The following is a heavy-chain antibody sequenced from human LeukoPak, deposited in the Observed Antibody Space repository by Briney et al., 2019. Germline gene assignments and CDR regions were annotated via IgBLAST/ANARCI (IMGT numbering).Heavy chain of an antibody. D-gene: IGHD2-15*01. CDR3: ARIGYCSGGSCYSGVIDY. Sequence: PSETLSLTCAVYGGSFSGYYWSWIRQPPGKGLEWIGEINHSGSTNYNPSLKSRVTISVDTSKNQFSLKLSSVTAADTAVYYCARIGYCSGGSCYSGVIDYWGQGTLVTVSS. J-gene: IGHJ4*02. V-gene: IGHV4-34*01. CDR2: INHSGST. CDR1: GGSFSGYY.